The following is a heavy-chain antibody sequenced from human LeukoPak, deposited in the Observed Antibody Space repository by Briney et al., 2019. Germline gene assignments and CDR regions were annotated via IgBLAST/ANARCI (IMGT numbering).Heavy chain of an antibody. CDR3: TRETGANYDPGAFDV. D-gene: IGHD3-3*01. V-gene: IGHV1-2*02. CDR1: GYSFTGYY. J-gene: IGHJ3*01. Sequence: ASVKVSCKASGYSFTGYYIHWVRQAPGQGLEWMGWINPKSGGTDSAEKFGDRVTMSRDTSVRTSYLEVRRLKSDDTAVYYCTRETGANYDPGAFDVWGQGTMVTVSS. CDR2: INPKSGGT.